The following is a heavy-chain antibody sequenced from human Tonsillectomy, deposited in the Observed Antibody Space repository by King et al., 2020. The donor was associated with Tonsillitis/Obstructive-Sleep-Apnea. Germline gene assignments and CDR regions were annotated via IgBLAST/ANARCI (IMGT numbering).Heavy chain of an antibody. CDR2: ISDDGNNK. J-gene: IGHJ3*02. CDR1: GFTFSSFG. V-gene: IGHV3-30*18. CDR3: AKEQAAWDAFDI. D-gene: IGHD6-25*01. Sequence: VQLVESGGGVVQPGRSLRLSCAASGFTFSSFGMHWVRQAPGKGLGWVAVISDDGNNKEYANSVKGRFTISRDNSKNTLYLQMNSLRAEETAIYYCAKEQAAWDAFDIWGQGTMVTVSS.